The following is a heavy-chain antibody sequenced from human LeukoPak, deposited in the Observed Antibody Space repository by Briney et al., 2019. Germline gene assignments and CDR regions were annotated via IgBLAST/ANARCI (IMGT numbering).Heavy chain of an antibody. V-gene: IGHV3-23*01. D-gene: IGHD4-11*01. CDR1: GFTFSSYA. CDR2: ISSGGGST. CDR3: VKDRTGNYVAWFDP. J-gene: IGHJ5*02. Sequence: GGSLRLSCAASGFTFSSYAMSWVRQAPGKGLEWVSSISSGGGSTYYADSVKGRFTISRDNSKNTQYLQMNSLRAEDAAVYYCVKDRTGNYVAWFDPWGQGTLVTVSS.